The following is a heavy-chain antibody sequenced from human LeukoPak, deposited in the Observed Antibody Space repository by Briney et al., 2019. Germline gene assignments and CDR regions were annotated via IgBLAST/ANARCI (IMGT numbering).Heavy chain of an antibody. Sequence: GGSLRLSCAASGFTFSSYGMHWVRQAPGKGLEWVAVISYDGSNKYYADSVKGRFTISRDNSKNTLYLQMNSLRAEDTAVYYCARDNRGLRSWGQGTLVTVSS. J-gene: IGHJ5*02. CDR3: ARDNRGLRS. CDR1: GFTFSSYG. V-gene: IGHV3-30*03. D-gene: IGHD3-3*01. CDR2: ISYDGSNK.